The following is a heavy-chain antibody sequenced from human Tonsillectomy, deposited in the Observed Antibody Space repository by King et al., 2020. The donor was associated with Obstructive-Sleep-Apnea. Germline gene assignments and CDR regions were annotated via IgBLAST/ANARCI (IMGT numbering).Heavy chain of an antibody. V-gene: IGHV3-23*04. CDR2: ISASGGST. CDR1: GFTFSSYA. Sequence: VQLVESGGGLIQPGGSLRLSCAASGFTFSSYAMSWVRQAPGKGLEWGSAISASGGSTYYADSVKGRFTISRDNSKNTLYLQMNSLRAEDTAVYYCAKRLRFLEWLSFDYWGQGTLVTVSS. CDR3: AKRLRFLEWLSFDY. J-gene: IGHJ4*02. D-gene: IGHD3-3*01.